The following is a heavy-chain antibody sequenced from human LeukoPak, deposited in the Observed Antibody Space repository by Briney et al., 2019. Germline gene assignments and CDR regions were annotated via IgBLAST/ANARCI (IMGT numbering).Heavy chain of an antibody. CDR3: ASGEGSSRAFYYYMAV. CDR2: NNTNTGNP. Sequence: GASVKVSCKASGYTFTSYAMNWVRQAPGQGLEWMGWNNTNTGNPTYAQGFTGRFVFSLDTSVSTAYLQISSLKAEDTAVYYCASGEGSSRAFYYYMAVWGKGTTVTVSS. CDR1: GYTFTSYA. D-gene: IGHD6-13*01. V-gene: IGHV7-4-1*02. J-gene: IGHJ6*03.